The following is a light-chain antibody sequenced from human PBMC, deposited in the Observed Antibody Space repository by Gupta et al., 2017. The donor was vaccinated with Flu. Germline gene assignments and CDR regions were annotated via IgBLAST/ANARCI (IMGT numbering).Light chain of an antibody. CDR1: SANIVSNT. J-gene: IGLJ2*01. CDR2: CNK. CDR3: SEWDDSMNGLEV. Sequence: QSVLTQPPSASGTPWHLVPLPCSGSSANIVSNTGNCYQQLPGTDPQLLIVCNKQRPSGVPDRCSCGTNCASASPVTSRREYEDDAEEYCSEWDDSMNGLEVFGTGTKLTVL. V-gene: IGLV1-44*01.